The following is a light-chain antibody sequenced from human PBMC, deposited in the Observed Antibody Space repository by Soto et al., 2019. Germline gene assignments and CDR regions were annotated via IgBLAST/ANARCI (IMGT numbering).Light chain of an antibody. Sequence: QSVLTQPPSVSGAPGQRVTISCTGSSSNIGAGYDVHWYQQLPGTAPKLLIFGNNNRPSGVPDRFSGSKSGTSASLAISGLQSEDEADYYCAAWDDSLKVFGGGTKLTVL. V-gene: IGLV1-40*01. CDR3: AAWDDSLKV. CDR2: GNN. CDR1: SSNIGAGYD. J-gene: IGLJ2*01.